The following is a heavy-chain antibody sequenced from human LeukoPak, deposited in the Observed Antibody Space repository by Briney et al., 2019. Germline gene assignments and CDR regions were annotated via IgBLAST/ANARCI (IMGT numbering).Heavy chain of an antibody. D-gene: IGHD6-13*01. CDR2: ISSSSSTI. J-gene: IGHJ5*02. CDR3: ARDVSGYTGDGFDP. CDR1: GFTFGNYA. V-gene: IGHV3-48*02. Sequence: PGGSLRLSCEASGFTFGNYAMNWVRQAPGKGLEWVSYISSSSSTIYYADSVKGRFTISRDNAKNSLYLQMNSLRDEDTAVYYCARDVSGYTGDGFDPWGQGTLVTVSS.